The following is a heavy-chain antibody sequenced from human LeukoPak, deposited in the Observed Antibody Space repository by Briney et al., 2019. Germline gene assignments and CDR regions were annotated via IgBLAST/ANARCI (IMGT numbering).Heavy chain of an antibody. V-gene: IGHV1-69*04. CDR3: ARGAVVYYYGMDV. CDR1: GGTFSSYA. D-gene: IGHD6-19*01. CDR2: IIPILGIA. J-gene: IGHJ6*02. Sequence: ASVKVSCKASGGTFSSYAISWVRQAPGQGLEWMGRIIPILGIANYAQKFQGRVTITADKSTSTAYMELSSLRSEDTAVYYRARGAVVYYYGMDVWGQGTTVTVSS.